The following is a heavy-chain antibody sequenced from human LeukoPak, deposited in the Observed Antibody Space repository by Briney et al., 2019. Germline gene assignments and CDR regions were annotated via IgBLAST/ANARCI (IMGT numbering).Heavy chain of an antibody. V-gene: IGHV3-23*01. Sequence: PGGSLRLSCAASGFTFSSYAMSWVRQAPGKGLEWVSAISGSGGTTYYADSVKGRFTISGDNSKNTLYLQMNSLRAEDTAVYYCAKDVLDAFDIWGQGTMVTVSS. CDR3: AKDVLDAFDI. CDR2: ISGSGGTT. CDR1: GFTFSSYA. J-gene: IGHJ3*02.